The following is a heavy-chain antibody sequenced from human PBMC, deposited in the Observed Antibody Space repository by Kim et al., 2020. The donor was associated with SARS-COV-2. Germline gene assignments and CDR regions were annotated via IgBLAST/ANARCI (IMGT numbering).Heavy chain of an antibody. D-gene: IGHD6-13*01. CDR2: INHSGST. CDR1: GGSFSGYY. V-gene: IGHV4-34*01. CDR3: ARERVGAAAVYYYYYGMD. Sequence: SETLSLTCAVYGGSFSGYYWSWIRQPPGKGLEWIGEINHSGSTNYNPSLKSRVTISVDTSKNQFSLKLSSVTAADTAVYYCARERVGAAAVYYYYYGMD. J-gene: IGHJ6*01.